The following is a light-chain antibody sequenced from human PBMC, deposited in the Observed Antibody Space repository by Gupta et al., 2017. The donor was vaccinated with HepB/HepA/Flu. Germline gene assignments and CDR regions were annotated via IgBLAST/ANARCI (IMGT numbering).Light chain of an antibody. CDR1: QSLLHGNGYSY. V-gene: IGKV2-28*01. CDR2: LVS. Sequence: DIVMTQSPLSLPVTPGESAFISCRSSQSLLHGNGYSYLAWYLQKPGQPPQLLIYLVSNRASGVRDRFSGSGSVTDFTLKIIRVEADDVGIYYCMQVLETPHTFGGGTKVEIK. J-gene: IGKJ4*01. CDR3: MQVLETPHT.